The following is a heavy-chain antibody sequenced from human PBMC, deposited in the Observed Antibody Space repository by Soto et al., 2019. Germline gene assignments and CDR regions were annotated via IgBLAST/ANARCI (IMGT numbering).Heavy chain of an antibody. CDR2: ISADNGNT. Sequence: ASVKVSCKASGYTFTSYGISWVRQAPVQVLEWMGWISADNGNTNYAQKLQVRVTMTTDTSTSTAYMELRSLRSDDTAVYYCARDKGYDILTGYSSVYYYYAMDVWGQGTKVTVTS. D-gene: IGHD3-9*01. J-gene: IGHJ6*02. CDR1: GYTFTSYG. V-gene: IGHV1-18*01. CDR3: ARDKGYDILTGYSSVYYYYAMDV.